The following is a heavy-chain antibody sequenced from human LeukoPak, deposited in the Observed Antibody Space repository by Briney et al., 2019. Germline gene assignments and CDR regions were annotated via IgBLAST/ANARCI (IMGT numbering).Heavy chain of an antibody. D-gene: IGHD5-12*01. CDR3: ARVIDGYIVATTDYEYYYYGMDV. Sequence: GGSLRLSCAASGFTFSSYGMHWVRQAPGKGLEGVAVISYDGSNKYYADSVKGRFTISRDNSKNTLYLQMNSLRAEDTAVYYCARVIDGYIVATTDYEYYYYGMDVWGQGTTVTVSS. V-gene: IGHV3-30*03. J-gene: IGHJ6*02. CDR2: ISYDGSNK. CDR1: GFTFSSYG.